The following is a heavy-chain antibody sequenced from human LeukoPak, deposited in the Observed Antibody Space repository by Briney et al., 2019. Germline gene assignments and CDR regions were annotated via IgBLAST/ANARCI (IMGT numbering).Heavy chain of an antibody. CDR1: GGTFSSYA. Sequence: RASVKVSCKASGGTFSSYAISWVRQAPGQGLEWMGGMIPIFGTANYAQTFQGRVTITADESTSTAYMELSSLRSEDTAVYYCARAVLEWLWVWFDPWGQGTLVTVSS. CDR3: ARAVLEWLWVWFDP. CDR2: MIPIFGTA. D-gene: IGHD3-3*01. J-gene: IGHJ5*02. V-gene: IGHV1-69*13.